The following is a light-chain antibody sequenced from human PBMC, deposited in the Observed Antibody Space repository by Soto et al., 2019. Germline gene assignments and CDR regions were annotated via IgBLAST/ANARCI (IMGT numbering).Light chain of an antibody. V-gene: IGKV1-5*03. CDR1: QTISSW. Sequence: DIQMTQSPSTLPGSLGDRVTITCRASQTISSWLAWYQQIPVKAPKLLIYRASTLKSGVPSRFSGSGSGTEFTLTISRLEPEDFAVYYCQQYGSSGTFGQGTKV. CDR2: RAS. J-gene: IGKJ1*01. CDR3: QQYGSSGT.